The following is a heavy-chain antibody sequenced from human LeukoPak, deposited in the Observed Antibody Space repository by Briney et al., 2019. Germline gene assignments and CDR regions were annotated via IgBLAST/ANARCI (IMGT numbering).Heavy chain of an antibody. V-gene: IGHV4-34*01. CDR1: GGSFSGYY. CDR2: INHSAIT. J-gene: IGHJ4*02. D-gene: IGHD2-2*01. CDR3: ARSRRETYCSSTSCAKYYFDY. Sequence: KPSETLSLTCAVYGGSFSGYYWSWIRQPPGKGLEWIGEINHSAITNYNPSLESRVTISVDTSKNQFSLKLSSVTAADTAVYYCARSRRETYCSSTSCAKYYFDYWGQGTLVTVSS.